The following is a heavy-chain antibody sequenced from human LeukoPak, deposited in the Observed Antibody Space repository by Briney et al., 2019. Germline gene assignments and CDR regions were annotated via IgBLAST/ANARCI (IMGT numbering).Heavy chain of an antibody. CDR2: IYATGST. Sequence: PSETLSLTCTVSGGSISSYYWSWIRQPPGKGLEWIGYIYATGSTNYNPSLKSRVTISVDTSKDQFSLNLRSVTAADTAVYYCARHGSVRSPLGPWGQGTLVTVSS. D-gene: IGHD3-10*01. CDR3: ARHGSVRSPLGP. V-gene: IGHV4-4*09. J-gene: IGHJ5*02. CDR1: GGSISSYY.